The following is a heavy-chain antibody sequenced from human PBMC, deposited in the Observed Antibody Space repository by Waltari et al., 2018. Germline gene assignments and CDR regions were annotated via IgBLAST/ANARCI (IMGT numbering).Heavy chain of an antibody. CDR1: GYTFTDYY. Sequence: EVQLFQSGAEVKTHGATVKISSKSSGYTFTDYYIHWVKQTPGKGLEWMGRVGPKDGETIYAEKFQDRVTISADTSTDTVYMIMNGLRFDDTALYFCSRSGSDDWFDPWGRGTPVTVVS. CDR2: VGPKDGET. CDR3: SRSGSDDWFDP. D-gene: IGHD2-15*01. V-gene: IGHV1-69-2*01. J-gene: IGHJ5*02.